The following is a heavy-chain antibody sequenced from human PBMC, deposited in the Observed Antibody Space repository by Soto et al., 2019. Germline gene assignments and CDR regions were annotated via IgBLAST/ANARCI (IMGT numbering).Heavy chain of an antibody. CDR3: ARAPVVGHFDY. D-gene: IGHD1-26*01. V-gene: IGHV4-31*03. J-gene: IGHJ4*02. CDR1: GCSISSGGYY. Sequence: PSETVSLTCTVSGCSISSGGYYWSWIRQHPGKGLEWIGYIYYSGSTYYNPSIKSRVTISVDTSKNQFSLKLSSVTAADTAVYYCARAPVVGHFDYWGQGTLVTVSS. CDR2: IYYSGST.